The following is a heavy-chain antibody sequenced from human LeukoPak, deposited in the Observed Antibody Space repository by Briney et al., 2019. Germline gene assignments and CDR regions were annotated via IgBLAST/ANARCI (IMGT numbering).Heavy chain of an antibody. Sequence: ASVKVSCKASGYTFTSYGISWVRQAPGQGLEWMGWISAYNGNTNYAQKLQGRVTMTTDTSTSTAYMELRSLRSDDTAVYYCARSITIFGVVIPETFYYYYYGMDVWGQGTTVTVSS. V-gene: IGHV1-18*01. CDR1: GYTFTSYG. D-gene: IGHD3-3*01. CDR2: ISAYNGNT. J-gene: IGHJ6*02. CDR3: ARSITIFGVVIPETFYYYYYGMDV.